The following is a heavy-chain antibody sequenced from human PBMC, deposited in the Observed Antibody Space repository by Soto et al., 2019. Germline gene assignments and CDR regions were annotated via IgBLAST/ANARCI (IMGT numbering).Heavy chain of an antibody. D-gene: IGHD2-2*01. CDR3: ARGPSSLTRFDY. V-gene: IGHV4-59*01. Sequence: SETRSLTCIVSGDSISDFYWSWIRQSPRKGLEWIGYIQKNTITNYNPSFNHRATISRDNSKNTLYLQMNSLRAEDTAVYYCARGPSSLTRFDYWGQGTLVTVSS. CDR1: GDSISDFY. J-gene: IGHJ4*02. CDR2: IQKNTIT.